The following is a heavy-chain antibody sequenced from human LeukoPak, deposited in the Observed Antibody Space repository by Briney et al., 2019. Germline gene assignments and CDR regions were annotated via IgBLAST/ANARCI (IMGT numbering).Heavy chain of an antibody. CDR2: IIPILGIA. CDR3: ARADAAAAGTRNLYYYYGMDV. V-gene: IGHV1-69*04. D-gene: IGHD6-13*01. Sequence: ASVKVSCKASGGTFSSYAISWVRRAPGQGLEWMGRIIPILGIANYAQKFQGRVTITADKSTSTAYMELSSLRSEDTAVYYCARADAAAAGTRNLYYYYGMDVWGQGTTVTVSS. J-gene: IGHJ6*02. CDR1: GGTFSSYA.